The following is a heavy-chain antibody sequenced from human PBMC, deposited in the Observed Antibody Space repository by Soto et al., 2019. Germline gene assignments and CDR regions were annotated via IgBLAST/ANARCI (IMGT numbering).Heavy chain of an antibody. CDR3: ARIIAARQVDGDCFDP. D-gene: IGHD6-6*01. V-gene: IGHV3-30-3*01. Sequence: QVQLVESGGGGVQPGRSLRLYCAASGFTFRSYALHCVRQAPGKGLEWVAVISYDGSNKYYADSVKGRFTISRDNSKNTLYLPMNSLRAGDTAVYYCARIIAARQVDGDCFDPWGQGTLVTVS. CDR2: ISYDGSNK. J-gene: IGHJ5*02. CDR1: GFTFRSYA.